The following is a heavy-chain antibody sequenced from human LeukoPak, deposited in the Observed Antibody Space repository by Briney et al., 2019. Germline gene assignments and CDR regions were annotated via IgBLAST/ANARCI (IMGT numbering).Heavy chain of an antibody. CDR1: GFTFSDYY. CDR3: ARGFRAVVGGDGSYCGMDV. V-gene: IGHV3-11*01. CDR2: IVGDGAT. J-gene: IGHJ6*02. Sequence: PGGSLRLSCATSGFTFSDYYMSWIRQAPGEGLEWVSYIVGDGATYYADSVKGRFTISRDNAQKSLYLQMNSLRAEDTAIYYCARGFRAVVGGDGSYCGMDVWGQGTTVIVSS. D-gene: IGHD2-21*01.